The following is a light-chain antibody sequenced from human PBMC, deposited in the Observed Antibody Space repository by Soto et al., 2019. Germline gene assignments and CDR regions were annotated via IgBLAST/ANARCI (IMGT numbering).Light chain of an antibody. Sequence: EIVLTQSPATLSLSPGERATLSCRASKSVSSYLAWYQQKPGQAPRLLIYDASNRATGIPARFSGSGSGTDFTLTISRLEPDDFAVYYCQQRSNWPPWTFGQGTKVEIK. CDR3: QQRSNWPPWT. V-gene: IGKV3-11*01. CDR2: DAS. J-gene: IGKJ1*01. CDR1: KSVSSY.